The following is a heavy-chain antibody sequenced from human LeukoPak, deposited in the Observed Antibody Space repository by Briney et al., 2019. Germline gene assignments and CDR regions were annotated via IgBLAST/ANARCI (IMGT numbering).Heavy chain of an antibody. V-gene: IGHV3-23*01. D-gene: IGHD3-22*01. Sequence: GGSLRLSCAASGFTFDVSAMNWVRQAPGKGLVWVSASGNAGDTYYADSVKGRFTISRDNSKKMLFLQMTSLRAEDTAVYYCAKKPPGNYPYDYWGQGTLVTVSP. CDR2: SGNAGDT. CDR1: GFTFDVSA. CDR3: AKKPPGNYPYDY. J-gene: IGHJ4*02.